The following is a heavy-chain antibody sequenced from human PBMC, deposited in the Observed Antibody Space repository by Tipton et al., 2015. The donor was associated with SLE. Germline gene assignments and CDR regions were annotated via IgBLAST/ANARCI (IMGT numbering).Heavy chain of an antibody. J-gene: IGHJ4*02. V-gene: IGHV4-31*03. CDR2: IYYNGNT. CDR1: GDSISSGGYY. D-gene: IGHD1-26*01. CDR3: ARDQVGVGDFDY. Sequence: TLSLTCTVSGDSISSGGYYWTWIRQHPGKGLEWIGYIYYNGNTYYNPSLKSRLTISKDTSKNQFSLNLSSVTAADTAVYYCARDQVGVGDFDYWGQGTLVTVSS.